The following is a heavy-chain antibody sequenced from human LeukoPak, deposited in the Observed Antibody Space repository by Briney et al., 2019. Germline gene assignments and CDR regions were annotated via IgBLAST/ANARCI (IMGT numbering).Heavy chain of an antibody. J-gene: IGHJ4*02. D-gene: IGHD4-17*01. Sequence: GGSLRLSCAASGFTFSSYNMNWVRQAPGKGVEWVSSISSSSSYIYYADSVKGRFTISRDNAKNSLYLQMNSLRAEDTAVYYCARDLYGDYSPFDYWGQGTLVTVSS. CDR1: GFTFSSYN. CDR3: ARDLYGDYSPFDY. CDR2: ISSSSSYI. V-gene: IGHV3-21*01.